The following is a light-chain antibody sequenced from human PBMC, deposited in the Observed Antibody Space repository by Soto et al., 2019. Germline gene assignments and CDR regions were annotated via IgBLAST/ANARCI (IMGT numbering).Light chain of an antibody. Sequence: DIVMTQSPDSLAVSLGERATINCKSSQSVLYSSNNKNYLAWYQQKPGQSPKLLIYWASTRESGVPDRFSGSGSGTDFTITISSLQAEDVAVYYCQQYYRTPPTFGQGTKVEIK. J-gene: IGKJ1*01. V-gene: IGKV4-1*01. CDR2: WAS. CDR1: QSVLYSSNNKNY. CDR3: QQYYRTPPT.